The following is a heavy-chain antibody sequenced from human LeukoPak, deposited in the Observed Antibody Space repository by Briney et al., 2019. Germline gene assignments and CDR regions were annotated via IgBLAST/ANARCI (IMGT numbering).Heavy chain of an antibody. CDR3: ASLYGSGSSHDY. CDR2: IYYSGST. J-gene: IGHJ4*02. D-gene: IGHD3-10*01. CDR1: GGSISSSSYY. V-gene: IGHV4-39*01. Sequence: SETLSLTCTVSGGSISSSSYYWGWIRQPPGKGLEWIGSIYYSGSTYYSPSLKSRVTISVYTSKNQFSLKLSSVTAADTAVYYCASLYGSGSSHDYWCQGTLVTVSS.